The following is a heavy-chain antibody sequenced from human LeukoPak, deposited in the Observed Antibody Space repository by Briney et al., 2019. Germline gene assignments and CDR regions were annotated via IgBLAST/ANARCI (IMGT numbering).Heavy chain of an antibody. CDR1: GGSISSGDYY. Sequence: TSQTLSLTCTVSGGSISSGDYYWSWIRQPPGKGLEWIGYIYYSGSTYYNPSLKSRVTISVDTSKNQFSLKLSSVTAADTAVYYCAREFDYYDSGGPRNWFDPWGQGTLVTVSS. D-gene: IGHD3-22*01. V-gene: IGHV4-30-4*08. J-gene: IGHJ5*02. CDR2: IYYSGST. CDR3: AREFDYYDSGGPRNWFDP.